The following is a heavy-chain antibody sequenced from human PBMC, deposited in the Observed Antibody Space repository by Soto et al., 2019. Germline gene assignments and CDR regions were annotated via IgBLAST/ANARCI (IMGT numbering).Heavy chain of an antibody. V-gene: IGHV1-69*13. Sequence: SVKVSCKASGGAFSSYAISWVRQAPGQGLEWMGGIIPIFGTANYAKKFQGRLTITADESTSTAYMELSSLRSEDTAVYYCARGPHPYYYYGMDXWGQGTTFTVS. J-gene: IGHJ6*02. CDR1: GGAFSSYA. CDR2: IIPIFGTA. CDR3: ARGPHPYYYYGMDX.